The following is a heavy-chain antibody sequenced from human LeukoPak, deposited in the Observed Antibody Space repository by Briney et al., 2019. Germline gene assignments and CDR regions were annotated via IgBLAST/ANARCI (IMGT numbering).Heavy chain of an antibody. CDR1: GFTFNTYG. Sequence: GGSLRLSCAASGFTFNTYGVHWVRQAPGKGLEWVAVIWSDGTHKYYSDSVKGRFTISRDNSKNTLYLEMNSLRVEDTAVYYCAKSNSESQTTVGNWGQGTLVTVSS. CDR3: AKSNSESQTTVGN. V-gene: IGHV3-33*06. D-gene: IGHD1-26*01. J-gene: IGHJ4*02. CDR2: IWSDGTHK.